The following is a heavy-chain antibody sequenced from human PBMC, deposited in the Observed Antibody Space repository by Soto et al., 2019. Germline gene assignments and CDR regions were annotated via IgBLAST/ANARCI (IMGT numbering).Heavy chain of an antibody. D-gene: IGHD6-13*01. CDR1: GFTFSRYW. CDR3: AKGKVTAAVWTNGMDV. CDR2: MNQDGSEK. J-gene: IGHJ6*02. V-gene: IGHV3-7*01. Sequence: GGSLRLSCAASGFTFSRYWMSWVRQTPGKGLEWVANMNQDGSEKYYVDSMKGRFTISRDNSRNSLYLQMNSLRVEDTAVYYCAKGKVTAAVWTNGMDVWGQGTTVTV.